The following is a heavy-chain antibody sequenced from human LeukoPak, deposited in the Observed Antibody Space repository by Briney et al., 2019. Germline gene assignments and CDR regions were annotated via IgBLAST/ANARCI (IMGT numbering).Heavy chain of an antibody. D-gene: IGHD3-10*01. CDR1: GFTFDIHV. CDR3: AKGGTHYYRSGQYNWFDP. V-gene: IGHV3-23*01. J-gene: IGHJ5*02. CDR2: ISGSGSGGAT. Sequence: PGGSLRLSSAASGFTFDIHVMTWVRQAPGKGLEWVSSISGSGSGGATYYADSVKGRFTISRDNSKNTLYLQMNSLRVEDTAVYYCAKGGTHYYRSGQYNWFDPWGQGTLVTVSS.